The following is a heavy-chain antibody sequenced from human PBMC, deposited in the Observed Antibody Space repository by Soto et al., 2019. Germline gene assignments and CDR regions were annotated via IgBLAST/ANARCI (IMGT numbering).Heavy chain of an antibody. CDR2: MSPNGNNQ. V-gene: IGHV3-30-3*01. J-gene: IGHJ4*02. CDR1: GFTFSIYA. Sequence: QVQLVESGGGVVQSGGSLTLSCAAPGFTFSIYALHWVRQAPGKGLEWVAVMSPNGNNQYYADSVKGRFTISRNTSKRTLYLKMTSVRPDDTAVYYCATGATFYYDTSRYWGQGTLVTVSS. D-gene: IGHD3-22*01. CDR3: ATGATFYYDTSRY.